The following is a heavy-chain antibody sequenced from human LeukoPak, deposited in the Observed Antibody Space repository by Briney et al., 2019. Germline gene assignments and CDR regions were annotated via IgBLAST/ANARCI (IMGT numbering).Heavy chain of an antibody. Sequence: PSETLSLTCTITGGSISSHYWSWIRQPPGKGLEWIGHIYYSGSTNYNPSLKSRVTISVDTSKNQFSLKLSSMTAADTAVYYCARWFTNYYYYYMDVWGKGTTVTVSS. CDR3: ARWFTNYYYYYMDV. V-gene: IGHV4-59*11. CDR1: GGSISSHY. D-gene: IGHD2-2*01. J-gene: IGHJ6*03. CDR2: IYYSGST.